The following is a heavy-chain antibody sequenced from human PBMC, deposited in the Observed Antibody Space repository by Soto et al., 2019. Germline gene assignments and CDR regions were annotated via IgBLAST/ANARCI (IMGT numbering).Heavy chain of an antibody. Sequence: EVQLVESGGGLVQPGGSLRLSCGASGFTFRTYWLSWVGQVPGKGLEWVANINQDGSEKNYVDSVKGRFTISRDNAKNSLYLRMSSLRAEDTALYYCARDGSTSWYSYDYHGMDVWGQGTTVTVSS. D-gene: IGHD5-18*01. J-gene: IGHJ6*02. CDR2: INQDGSEK. V-gene: IGHV3-7*05. CDR3: ARDGSTSWYSYDYHGMDV. CDR1: GFTFRTYW.